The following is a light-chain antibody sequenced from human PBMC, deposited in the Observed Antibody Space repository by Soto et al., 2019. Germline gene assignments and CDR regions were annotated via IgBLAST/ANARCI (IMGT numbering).Light chain of an antibody. J-gene: IGKJ4*01. Sequence: EIVLTQSPATLSLSPGERATLSCRATQSVSRHLAWYQQKPGQAPRLLIYDASNRATGIPARFSGSGSGTDFTLTISSLEPEDFAVYYCQQRNNWPPVTFGGGTKVDIK. CDR1: QSVSRH. CDR3: QQRNNWPPVT. V-gene: IGKV3-11*01. CDR2: DAS.